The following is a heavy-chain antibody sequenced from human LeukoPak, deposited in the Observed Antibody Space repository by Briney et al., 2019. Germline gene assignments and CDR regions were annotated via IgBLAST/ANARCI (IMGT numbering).Heavy chain of an antibody. CDR1: GYTFTSYA. J-gene: IGHJ4*02. D-gene: IGHD1-26*01. V-gene: IGHV1-2*06. CDR3: TRGETGNYYAY. CDR2: INPNSGDT. Sequence: ASVKVSCKASGYTFTSYAMNWVRQAPGQGLEWMGRINPNSGDTNYAQNFQGRVTMTRDTSISTAYMELSRLRSDDSAIYYCTRGETGNYYAYWGQGTLVTVSS.